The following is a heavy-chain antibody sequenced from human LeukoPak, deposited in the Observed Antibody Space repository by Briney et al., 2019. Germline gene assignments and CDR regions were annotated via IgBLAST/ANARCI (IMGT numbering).Heavy chain of an antibody. V-gene: IGHV3-23*01. CDR3: AKGRVLYSSSSTPFDY. CDR2: ISGSGGTI. CDR1: GFTFSNYA. Sequence: GGSLRLSCAASGFTFSNYAMTWVRQAPGKGLEWVSGISGSGGTIFYADSVKGRFTISRDNSKNTLYLLMNSLTAEDTAVYYCAKGRVLYSSSSTPFDYWGQGTLVTVSS. J-gene: IGHJ4*02. D-gene: IGHD6-6*01.